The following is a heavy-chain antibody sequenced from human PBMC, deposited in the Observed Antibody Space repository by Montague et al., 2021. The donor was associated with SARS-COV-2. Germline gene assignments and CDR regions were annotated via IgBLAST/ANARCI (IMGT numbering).Heavy chain of an antibody. J-gene: IGHJ6*03. CDR2: INHGGIT. CDR3: ARLRDGVVPSPILGVGPYYSYYFIDV. Sequence: SETLSLTCAVYGGSFSGYHWNWIRQPPGKGLEWIGEINHGGITNCNPSLKSRLTISADTSKNQFSLKLTSVAAADTAVYYCARLRDGVVPSPILGVGPYYSYYFIDVWGKGTTVTVSS. CDR1: GGSFSGYH. D-gene: IGHD3-10*01. V-gene: IGHV4-34*01.